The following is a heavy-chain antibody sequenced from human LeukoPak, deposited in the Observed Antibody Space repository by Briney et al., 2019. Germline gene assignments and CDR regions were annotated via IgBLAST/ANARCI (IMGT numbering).Heavy chain of an antibody. CDR3: ARDLVFASSTWSNLHDY. Sequence: GGSLRLSCAASGFTFSSYSMNWVRQAPGKGLERVASINSSSSYIYYADSVKGRFTISRDNAKDSLYLQMNSLTAEDTAVYYCARDLVFASSTWSNLHDYWVQGALVTVSS. J-gene: IGHJ4*02. CDR1: GFTFSSYS. CDR2: INSSSSYI. D-gene: IGHD6-6*01. V-gene: IGHV3-21*01.